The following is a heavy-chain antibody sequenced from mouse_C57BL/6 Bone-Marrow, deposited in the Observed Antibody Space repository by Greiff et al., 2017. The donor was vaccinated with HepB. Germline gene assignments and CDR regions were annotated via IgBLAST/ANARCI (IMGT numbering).Heavy chain of an antibody. CDR1: GFSFNTYA. D-gene: IGHD1-1*01. J-gene: IGHJ3*01. CDR2: IRSKSNNYAT. Sequence: EVMLVESGGGLVQPKGSLKLSCAASGFSFNTYAMNWVRQAPGKGLEWVARIRSKSNNYATYYADSVKDRFTISRDDSESMLYLQMNNLKTEDTAMYYCVRQGYYGSRTGGFAYWGQGTLVTVSA. CDR3: VRQGYYGSRTGGFAY. V-gene: IGHV10-1*01.